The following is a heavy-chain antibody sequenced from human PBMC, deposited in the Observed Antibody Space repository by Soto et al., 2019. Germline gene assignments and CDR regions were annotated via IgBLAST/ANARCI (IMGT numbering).Heavy chain of an antibody. CDR1: GGTFSSYT. CDR3: ERYGSGGRDY. CDR2: IIPILGIA. J-gene: IGHJ4*02. D-gene: IGHD3-10*01. Sequence: QVQLVESGAEVKKPGSSVKVSCKASGGTFSSYTISWVRQAPGQGLEWMGRIIPILGIANYAQKFQGRITITADKATSTAYMELSSLRSEDTAVYYCERYGSGGRDYCGRGTLVTVCS. V-gene: IGHV1-69*02.